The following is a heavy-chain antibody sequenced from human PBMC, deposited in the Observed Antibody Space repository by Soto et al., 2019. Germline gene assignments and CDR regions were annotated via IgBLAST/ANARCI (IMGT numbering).Heavy chain of an antibody. D-gene: IGHD3-22*01. V-gene: IGHV1-69*13. CDR3: TGGYYSDRSGFYTPTTWYYGLDD. CDR2: IIPILDTA. J-gene: IGHJ6*02. CDR1: GGTFRSYA. Sequence: GASVKVSCKASGGTFRSYAISWVRQAPGQGLEWMGGIIPILDTANYAQKFQGRVTITADESTSTAYMELRSLRYEDTAVYYCTGGYYSDRSGFYTPTTWYYGLDDWGQGTTVIVSS.